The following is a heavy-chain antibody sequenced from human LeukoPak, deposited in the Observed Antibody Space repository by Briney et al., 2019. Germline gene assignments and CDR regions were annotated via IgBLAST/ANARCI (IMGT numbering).Heavy chain of an antibody. CDR3: AKATFANYVDYFDY. Sequence: ASVKVSCKASGYTFTSYSISWVRQAPGQGLEWMGWISAYNGNTNYAQKLQGRVTMTTDTSTSTAYMELRSLRSDDTAVYYCAKATFANYVDYFDYWGQGTLVTVSS. J-gene: IGHJ4*02. D-gene: IGHD4/OR15-4a*01. V-gene: IGHV1-18*01. CDR2: ISAYNGNT. CDR1: GYTFTSYS.